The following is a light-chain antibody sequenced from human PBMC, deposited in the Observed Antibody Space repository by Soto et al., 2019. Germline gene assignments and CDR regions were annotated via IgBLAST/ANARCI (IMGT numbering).Light chain of an antibody. CDR2: EAT. Sequence: QSVLTQPPSASGSLGQSVTISCTGTSSDVGGYNYVSWHQQHPGKAPKVMIYEATKRPPGVPDRSSGSKSGNTASLTVSGLHADYYADYYSSSFPFGHNPVLLGGGTKLTVL. CDR3: SSFPFGHNPVL. CDR1: SSDVGGYNY. V-gene: IGLV2-8*01. J-gene: IGLJ2*01.